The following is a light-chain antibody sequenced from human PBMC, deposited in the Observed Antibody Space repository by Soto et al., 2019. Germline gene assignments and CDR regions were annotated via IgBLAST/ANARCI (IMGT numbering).Light chain of an antibody. CDR2: KAS. J-gene: IGKJ1*01. CDR1: QTISSW. CDR3: QHYNSYSEA. Sequence: QSGSVGDRVTITCRASQTISSWLAWYQQKPGKAPKLLIYKASTLKSGVPSRFSGSGSGTEFTLTISSLQPDDFATYYCQHYNSYSEAFGQGTKVDIK. V-gene: IGKV1-5*03.